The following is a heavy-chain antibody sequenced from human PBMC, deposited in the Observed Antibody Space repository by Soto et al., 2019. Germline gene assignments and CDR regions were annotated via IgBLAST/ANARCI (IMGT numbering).Heavy chain of an antibody. D-gene: IGHD5-12*01. CDR2: MRSKANSYAT. V-gene: IGHV3-73*01. Sequence: PGGSLRLSCAASGFTFSGFEMQWVRQASGKGLEWVGRMRSKANSYATAYGASVKSRFTVSRDDSKNTEYLQMNSLQTEDTAIYYCTRYLFHYPVDYGMDVWGQGTTVTVSS. J-gene: IGHJ6*02. CDR3: TRYLFHYPVDYGMDV. CDR1: GFTFSGFE.